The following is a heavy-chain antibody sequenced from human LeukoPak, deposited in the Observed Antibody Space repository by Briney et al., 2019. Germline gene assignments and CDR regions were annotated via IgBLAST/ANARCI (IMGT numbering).Heavy chain of an antibody. CDR3: ARDHLKWGAGEEGLDY. J-gene: IGHJ4*02. D-gene: IGHD7-27*01. CDR2: ISSSSSYI. V-gene: IGHV3-21*01. Sequence: PGGSLRLSCAASGFTFSSYSMNWVRQAPGKGLEWVSSISSSSSYIYYADSVEGRFTISRDNAKNSLYLQMNSLRAEDTAVYYCARDHLKWGAGEEGLDYWGQGTLVTVSS. CDR1: GFTFSSYS.